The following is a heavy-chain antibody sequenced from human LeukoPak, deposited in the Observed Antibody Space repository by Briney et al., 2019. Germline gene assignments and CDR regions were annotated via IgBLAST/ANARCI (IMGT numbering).Heavy chain of an antibody. CDR3: ARGEDSSSWYDY. D-gene: IGHD6-13*01. CDR1: GFTFSSYS. CDR2: ISSSSNTI. Sequence: GGSLRLSCAASGFTFSSYSMNWVRHAPGKGLEWVSYISSSSNTIYYADSVKDRFTISRDNAKNSLYLQMNSLRAEDTAVYYCARGEDSSSWYDYWGQGTLVTVSS. J-gene: IGHJ4*02. V-gene: IGHV3-48*01.